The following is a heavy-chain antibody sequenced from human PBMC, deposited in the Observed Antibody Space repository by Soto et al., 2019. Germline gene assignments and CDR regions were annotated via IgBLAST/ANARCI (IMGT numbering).Heavy chain of an antibody. Sequence: SETLSLTCTVSGGSISSYYWSWIRQPAGKGLEWIGRIYTSGSTNYNPSLKSRVTMSVDTSKNQFSLKLSSVTAADTVVYYCARDAGGAKVVVIDYWGQGTLVTVSS. D-gene: IGHD3-22*01. CDR1: GGSISSYY. CDR2: IYTSGST. V-gene: IGHV4-4*07. CDR3: ARDAGGAKVVVIDY. J-gene: IGHJ4*02.